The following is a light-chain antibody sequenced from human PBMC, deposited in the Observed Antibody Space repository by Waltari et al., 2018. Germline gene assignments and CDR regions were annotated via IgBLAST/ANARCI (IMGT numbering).Light chain of an antibody. Sequence: EIVLTQSPGTLSVSPGERVTVSCRASQTITGSWLTWYHQKPGQAPRLLIDGASNGAPGIPDRFSGSGSGTDFTLTISRLEPEDSAVYYCQQYDGSVVTFGGGTKVEIK. CDR1: QTITGSW. CDR3: QQYDGSVVT. V-gene: IGKV3-20*01. J-gene: IGKJ4*01. CDR2: GAS.